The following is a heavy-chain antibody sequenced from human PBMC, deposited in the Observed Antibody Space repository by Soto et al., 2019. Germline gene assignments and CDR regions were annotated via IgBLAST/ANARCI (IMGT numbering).Heavy chain of an antibody. CDR2: IRSKTDGGTA. Sequence: PGGSLRLSCAASGFTFSNAWMTWVRQAPGKGLEWVGRIRSKTDGGTADFAAPVKGRFTISRDNSKNTLYLQMNSLRTEDTAVYYCARVLDFWSAYFDYWCQGSLVTVSS. J-gene: IGHJ4*02. D-gene: IGHD3-3*01. CDR1: GFTFSNAW. V-gene: IGHV3-15*01. CDR3: ARVLDFWSAYFDY.